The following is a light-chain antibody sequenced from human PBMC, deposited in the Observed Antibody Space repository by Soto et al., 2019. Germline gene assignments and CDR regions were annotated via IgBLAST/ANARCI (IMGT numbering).Light chain of an antibody. CDR1: QTVNGW. CDR2: DVS. CDR3: KQSSAFPLT. J-gene: IGKJ4*01. V-gene: IGKV1-5*03. Sequence: DIQMTQSPSTLSASIGDRVTITCRASQTVNGWLAWYQQRPGKAPKLLIYDVSALQSGVPSRFSGSGSGTEFTLTISSLQPEDFATYFCKQSSAFPLTFGGGTKVDIK.